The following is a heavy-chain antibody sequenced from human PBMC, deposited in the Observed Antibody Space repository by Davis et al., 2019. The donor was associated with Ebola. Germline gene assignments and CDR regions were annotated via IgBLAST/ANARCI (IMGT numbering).Heavy chain of an antibody. CDR3: ARGTPTTQETLGS. J-gene: IGHJ4*02. V-gene: IGHV1-69*13. Sequence: SVKVSCKASGYPFTGYYMHWVRQAPGQGLAWLGGIIPIFGTANYAQKFQGRVTITADESTSTAYMELSGLRSEDTAVFFCARGTPTTQETLGSWGQGTLVTVSS. CDR2: IIPIFGTA. D-gene: IGHD1-1*01. CDR1: GYPFTGYY.